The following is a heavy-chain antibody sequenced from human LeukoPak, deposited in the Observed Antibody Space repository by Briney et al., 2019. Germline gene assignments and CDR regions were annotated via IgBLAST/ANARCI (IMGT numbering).Heavy chain of an antibody. J-gene: IGHJ3*02. D-gene: IGHD1-20*01. Sequence: SETLSLTCTVSGGSISSNNYYWGWIRQPPGKGLEWIGTIYYSGSTYYNPSLKSRVTISVDPSKNQFSLKLNSVTAADTAVYYCARDCYNSNERRDDAFDIWGQGTLVAVSS. CDR2: IYYSGST. CDR1: GGSISSNNYY. CDR3: ARDCYNSNERRDDAFDI. V-gene: IGHV4-39*02.